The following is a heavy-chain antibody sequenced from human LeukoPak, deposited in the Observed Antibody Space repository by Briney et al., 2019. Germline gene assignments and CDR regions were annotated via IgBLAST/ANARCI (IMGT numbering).Heavy chain of an antibody. CDR3: AGTVAASSDDWFDP. CDR2: MNPNSGNT. D-gene: IGHD2-15*01. Sequence: ASVKVSCKASGYTFTSYDINWGRQATGQGLEWMGWMNPNSGNTGYAQKFQGRVTMTRNTPISTAYMELSSLRSEDTAVYYCAGTVAASSDDWFDPWGQGTLVTVSS. J-gene: IGHJ5*02. CDR1: GYTFTSYD. V-gene: IGHV1-8*01.